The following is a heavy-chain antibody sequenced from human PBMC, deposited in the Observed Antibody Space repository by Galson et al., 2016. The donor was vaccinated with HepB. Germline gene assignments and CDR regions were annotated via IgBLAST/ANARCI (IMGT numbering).Heavy chain of an antibody. J-gene: IGHJ6*02. Sequence: WISWVRQMPGKGLEWMGRIDPSDSYTNYSPSFQGHVTISADKSISPAYLQWSSLKASSTAMYYCATRGGELLPGELDVWGQGTTVTDSS. CDR2: IDPSDSYT. V-gene: IGHV5-10-1*01. D-gene: IGHD1-26*01. CDR1: W. CDR3: ATRGGELLPGELDV.